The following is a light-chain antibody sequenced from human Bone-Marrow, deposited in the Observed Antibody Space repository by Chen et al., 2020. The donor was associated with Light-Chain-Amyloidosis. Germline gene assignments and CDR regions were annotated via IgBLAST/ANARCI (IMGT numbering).Light chain of an antibody. CDR1: NIGSTS. CDR3: QVWDRSSDRPV. J-gene: IGLJ3*02. CDR2: DDS. V-gene: IGLV3-21*02. Sequence: YVLTQPSSVSVALGQTDTIACAGNNIGSTSVHWYQQTPGQAPLLVVYDDSDRPSGIPERLSGSNSGNTATLTISRVEAGDEADYYCQVWDRSSDRPVFGGGTKLTVL.